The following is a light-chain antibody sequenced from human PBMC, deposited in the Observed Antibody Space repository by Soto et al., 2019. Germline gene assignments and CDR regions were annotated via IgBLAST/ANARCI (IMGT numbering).Light chain of an antibody. Sequence: EIVLTQSPGTLSLSPGERATLSCRASQSVSSSYLAWYQQKPGQAPRLLIYGASSRATGIPDRFSGSGSGTDFTLTISRLEPEDFAVYYGQQYGSSPPGTFGQGTKLEIK. CDR2: GAS. CDR1: QSVSSSY. J-gene: IGKJ2*01. CDR3: QQYGSSPPGT. V-gene: IGKV3-20*01.